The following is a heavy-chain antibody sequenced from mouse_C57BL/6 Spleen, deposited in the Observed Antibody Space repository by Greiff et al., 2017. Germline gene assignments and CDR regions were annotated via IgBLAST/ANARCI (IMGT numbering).Heavy chain of an antibody. CDR3: AKTALYSMAY. D-gene: IGHD3-2*01. V-gene: IGHV1-76*01. Sequence: QVQLQQSGAELVRPGASVKLSCKASGYTFTDYYINWVKQRPGQGLEWIARIYPGSGNTYYNEKFKGKATLTAEKSSSTAYMQLSSLTSEDSAVYVCAKTALYSMAYWGQGTSLTVSS. J-gene: IGHJ4*01. CDR2: IYPGSGNT. CDR1: GYTFTDYY.